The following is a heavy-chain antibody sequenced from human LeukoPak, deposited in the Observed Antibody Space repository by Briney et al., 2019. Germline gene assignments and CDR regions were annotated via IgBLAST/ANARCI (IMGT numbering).Heavy chain of an antibody. D-gene: IGHD3-22*01. Sequence: GAAVKVSCKSSGYTFTGYYMHWVRQAPGQGLEWMGWINPNSGGTNYAQKFQGRVTMTRDTSISTAYMELSRLRSDDTAVYYCARELNYYDSRGYYYWGQGNLVTVSS. CDR1: GYTFTGYY. CDR3: ARELNYYDSRGYYY. V-gene: IGHV1-2*02. CDR2: INPNSGGT. J-gene: IGHJ4*02.